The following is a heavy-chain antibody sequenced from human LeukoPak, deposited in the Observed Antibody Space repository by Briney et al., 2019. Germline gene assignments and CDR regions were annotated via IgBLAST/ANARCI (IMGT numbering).Heavy chain of an antibody. J-gene: IGHJ6*02. CDR2: ISWNSGSI. CDR3: AKGPVPAAARAIHYYGMDV. CDR1: GFTFDDYA. D-gene: IGHD2-2*01. V-gene: IGHV3-9*01. Sequence: GRSLRLSCAASGFTFDDYAMHWVRQAPGKGLEWVSGISWNSGSIGYADSVKGRFTISRDNAKNSLYLQMNSLRAEDTALYYCAKGPVPAAARAIHYYGMDVWGQGTTVTVSS.